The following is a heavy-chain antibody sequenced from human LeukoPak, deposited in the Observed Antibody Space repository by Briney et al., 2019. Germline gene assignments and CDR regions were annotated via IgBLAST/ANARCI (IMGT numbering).Heavy chain of an antibody. CDR3: ARDGGEHQYSI. J-gene: IGHJ3*02. D-gene: IGHD2/OR15-2a*01. V-gene: IGHV1-69*13. Sequence: SVNVSCKASGYTFTSYGISWVRQAPGQGLEWMGGIIPIFGTANYAQKFQGRVTITADESTSTAYMELSSLRSEDTAVYYCARDGGEHQYSIWGQGTMVTVSS. CDR2: IIPIFGTA. CDR1: GYTFTSYG.